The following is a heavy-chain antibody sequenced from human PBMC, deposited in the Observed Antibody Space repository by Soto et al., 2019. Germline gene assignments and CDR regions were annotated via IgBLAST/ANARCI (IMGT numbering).Heavy chain of an antibody. J-gene: IGHJ6*02. CDR2: IYYSGST. Sequence: PSETLSLTCTVSGGSISSSSYYWGWIRQPPGKGLEWIGSIYYSGSTYYNPSLKSRVTISVDTSKNQFSLKLSSVTAADTAVYYCAGEQDYGMDVWGQGTTVTVSS. CDR1: GGSISSSSYY. CDR3: AGEQDYGMDV. V-gene: IGHV4-39*02.